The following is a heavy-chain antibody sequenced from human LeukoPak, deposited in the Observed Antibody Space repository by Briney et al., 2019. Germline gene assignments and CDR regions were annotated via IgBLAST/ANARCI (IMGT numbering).Heavy chain of an antibody. J-gene: IGHJ4*02. D-gene: IGHD3-22*01. CDR1: GYTFNRYG. V-gene: IGHV1-18*01. CDR2: ISAYNGNT. Sequence: GASVKVSCKASGYTFNRYGISWVRQAPGQGLEWMGWISAYNGNTKYSQKVQGRVTMTTDTSTSTAYMELRSLRSDDTAVYYCARDSRFLDSSGYYPFDYWGQGTPVTVSS. CDR3: ARDSRFLDSSGYYPFDY.